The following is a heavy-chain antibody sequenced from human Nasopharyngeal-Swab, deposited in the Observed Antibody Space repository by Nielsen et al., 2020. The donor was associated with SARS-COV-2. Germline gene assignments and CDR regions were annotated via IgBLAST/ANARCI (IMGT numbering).Heavy chain of an antibody. J-gene: IGHJ6*02. CDR2: INPNSGGT. V-gene: IGHV1-2*06. CDR1: GYTFTGYY. CDR3: AREPQDYYYYYYGMDV. Sequence: ASVKVSCKASGYTFTGYYMHWVRQAPGQGLEWMGRINPNSGGTNYAQKFQGRVTMTRDTSISTAYMELSRLRSDDTAVYYCAREPQDYYYYYYGMDVRGQGTTVTVSS.